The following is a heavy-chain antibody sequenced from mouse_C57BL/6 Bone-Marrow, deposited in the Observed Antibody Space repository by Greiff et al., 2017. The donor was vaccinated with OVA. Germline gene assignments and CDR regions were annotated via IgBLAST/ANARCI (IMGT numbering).Heavy chain of an antibody. Sequence: VKLQQPGAELVMPGASVKLSCKASGYTFTSYWMHWVKQRPGQGLEWIGEIDPSDSYTNYNQKFKGKSTLTVDKSSSTAYMQLSSLTSEDSAVYYCATYYSNHVYAMDYWGQGTSVTVSS. D-gene: IGHD2-5*01. CDR3: ATYYSNHVYAMDY. J-gene: IGHJ4*01. V-gene: IGHV1-69*01. CDR2: IDPSDSYT. CDR1: GYTFTSYW.